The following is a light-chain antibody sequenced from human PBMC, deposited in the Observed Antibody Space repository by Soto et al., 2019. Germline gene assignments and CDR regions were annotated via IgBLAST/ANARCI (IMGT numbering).Light chain of an antibody. CDR3: MQAIHTQYT. CDR2: LAT. CDR1: QSLLHRNGYNY. Sequence: DIVMTQSPLSLSVTPGEPASISCRSSQSLLHRNGYNYIDWYVQKPGQAPHLLIFLATNRASGVPDRFSGSGSGTDCTLKISRVELEDVGVYYCMQAIHTQYTFGQGTKLEI. J-gene: IGKJ2*01. V-gene: IGKV2-28*01.